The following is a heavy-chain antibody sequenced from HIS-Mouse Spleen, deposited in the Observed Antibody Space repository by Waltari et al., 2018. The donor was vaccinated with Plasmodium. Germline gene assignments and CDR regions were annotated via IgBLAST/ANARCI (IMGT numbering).Heavy chain of an antibody. V-gene: IGHV4-39*07. D-gene: IGHD1-7*01. CDR3: ARDRITGTSYFDY. CDR1: GGSISSSSYY. CDR2: IYYSGST. J-gene: IGHJ4*02. Sequence: QLQLQESGPGLVKPSETLSLTCTVSGGSISSSSYYWGWIRQPPGKGLGLIGSIYYSGSTYYNPSLKSRVTISVDTSKNQFSLKLSSVTAADTAVYYCARDRITGTSYFDYWGQGTLVTVSS.